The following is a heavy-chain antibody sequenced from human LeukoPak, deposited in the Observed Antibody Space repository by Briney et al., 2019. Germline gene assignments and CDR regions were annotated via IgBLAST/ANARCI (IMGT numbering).Heavy chain of an antibody. CDR2: IYYSGST. D-gene: IGHD1-1*01. J-gene: IGHJ5*02. V-gene: IGHV4-39*01. CDR3: ARRTSTGRFDP. Sequence: TSETLSLTCTVSGGSISTSGSLWGWIRQPPGKGLEWIGTIYYSGSTYYSPSLKSRVSISVDTSKNQFSLRLTSVTATGTAVYYCARRTSTGRFDPWGQGTLATVSS. CDR1: GGSISTSGSL.